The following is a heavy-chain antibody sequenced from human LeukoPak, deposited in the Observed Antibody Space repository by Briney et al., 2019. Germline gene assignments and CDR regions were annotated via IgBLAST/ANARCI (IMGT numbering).Heavy chain of an antibody. J-gene: IGHJ5*02. V-gene: IGHV4-30-2*01. CDR2: INHSGST. D-gene: IGHD6-13*01. CDR3: ARGYSSSWSKPSNWFDP. CDR1: GGSISSAGYY. Sequence: SETLSLTCTVSGGSISSAGYYWNWIRQPPGKGLEWIGYINHSGSTYYNPSLKSRVTISVDTSKNQFSLKLSSVTAADTAVYYCARGYSSSWSKPSNWFDPWGQGTLVTVSS.